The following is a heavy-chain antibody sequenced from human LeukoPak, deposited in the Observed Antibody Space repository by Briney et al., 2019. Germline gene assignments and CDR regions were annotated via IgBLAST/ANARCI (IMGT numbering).Heavy chain of an antibody. D-gene: IGHD2-15*01. CDR2: INPNSGGT. J-gene: IGHJ5*02. Sequence: ASVKVSCKASGYTFTGYYMHWVRQASGQGLEWMGWINPNSGGTNYAQKFQGRVTMTRDTSISTAYMELSRLRSDDTAVYYCARVARGISYCSGGSCYTNWFDPWGQGTLVTVSS. CDR3: ARVARGISYCSGGSCYTNWFDP. CDR1: GYTFTGYY. V-gene: IGHV1-2*02.